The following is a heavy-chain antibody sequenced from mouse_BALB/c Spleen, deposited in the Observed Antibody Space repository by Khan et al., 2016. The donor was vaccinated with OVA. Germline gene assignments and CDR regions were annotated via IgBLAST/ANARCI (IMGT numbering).Heavy chain of an antibody. CDR3: VRRATATNFDY. Sequence: EVELVESGGDLVKPGGSLKLSCAASGFTFSSYGMSWVRQTPDKRLEWVATISSGGSYTYYPDSAKGRFTISRDNGKNTLYLQMTSLKSDDTAMYYCVRRATATNFDYWGQGTTLTVSS. J-gene: IGHJ2*01. CDR2: ISSGGSYT. CDR1: GFTFSSYG. D-gene: IGHD1-2*01. V-gene: IGHV5-6*01.